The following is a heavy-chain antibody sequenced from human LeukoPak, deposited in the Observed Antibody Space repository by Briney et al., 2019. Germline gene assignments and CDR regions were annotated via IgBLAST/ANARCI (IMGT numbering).Heavy chain of an antibody. J-gene: IGHJ4*02. CDR3: ARALHLELHSYFDS. CDR2: IIPIFGSA. V-gene: IGHV1-69*13. Sequence: GASVKVSCKASGGTFSSYAISWVRQAPGQGLEWMGGIIPIFGSANYAQKFQGRVTITADESTSTVYMELSSLRSEDTAVYYCARALHLELHSYFDSWGQGTLVTVSS. CDR1: GGTFSSYA. D-gene: IGHD1-1*01.